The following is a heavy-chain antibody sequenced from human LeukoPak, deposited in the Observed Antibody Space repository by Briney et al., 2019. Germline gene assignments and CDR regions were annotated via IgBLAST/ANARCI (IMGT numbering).Heavy chain of an antibody. V-gene: IGHV3-30-3*01. J-gene: IGHJ4*02. CDR1: GFTFRSYA. CDR2: ISYDGSKK. CDR3: ARDSSPAPDGYNCHY. D-gene: IGHD5-24*01. Sequence: GRSLRLSCVASGFTFRSYAMHWVRQAPGKGLEWVAVISYDGSKKYYADSVKGRFTISRDNSKSTLYVQMNSLRAEDTAVYYCARDSSPAPDGYNCHYWGQGTLVTVSS.